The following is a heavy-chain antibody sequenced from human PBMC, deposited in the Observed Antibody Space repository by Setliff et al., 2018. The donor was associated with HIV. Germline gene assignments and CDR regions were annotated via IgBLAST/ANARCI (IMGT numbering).Heavy chain of an antibody. D-gene: IGHD6-13*01. Sequence: TSETLSLTCTVSGGSISSSSYYWGWIRQPPGKGLEWIGSIYYSGSTYYNPSLKSRVTISVDTSKNQFSLRLSSVTAADTAVYYCARHPPHDSTWPYYYYGMDVWGQGTTVTVSS. V-gene: IGHV4-39*01. CDR3: ARHPPHDSTWPYYYYGMDV. CDR2: IYYSGST. CDR1: GGSISSSSYY. J-gene: IGHJ6*02.